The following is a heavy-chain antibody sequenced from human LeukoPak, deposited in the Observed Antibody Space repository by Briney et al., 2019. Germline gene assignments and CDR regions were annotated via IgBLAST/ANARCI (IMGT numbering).Heavy chain of an antibody. Sequence: GGSLRLSCAASGFTVSSNYMSWVRQAPGKGLEWVSVIYSGGSTYYADSVKGRFTISRDNSKNTLYLQMNSLRAEDTAVYYCARVIPRPYRAEYFQHWGQGTLVTVSS. CDR2: IYSGGST. J-gene: IGHJ1*01. CDR3: ARVIPRPYRAEYFQH. V-gene: IGHV3-53*01. CDR1: GFTVSSNY. D-gene: IGHD2/OR15-2a*01.